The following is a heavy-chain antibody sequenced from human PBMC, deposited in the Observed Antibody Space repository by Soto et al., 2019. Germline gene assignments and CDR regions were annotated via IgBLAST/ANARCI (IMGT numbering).Heavy chain of an antibody. CDR1: GFTFRSYG. CDR3: AKEGILGDSSGYYYPFDY. J-gene: IGHJ4*02. D-gene: IGHD3-22*01. Sequence: GGSLRLSCAASGFTFRSYGMHWVRQAPGKGLEWVAVISYDGSNKYYADSVKGRFTISRDNSKNTLYLQMNSLRAEDTAVYYCAKEGILGDSSGYYYPFDYWGQGTLVTVSS. V-gene: IGHV3-30*18. CDR2: ISYDGSNK.